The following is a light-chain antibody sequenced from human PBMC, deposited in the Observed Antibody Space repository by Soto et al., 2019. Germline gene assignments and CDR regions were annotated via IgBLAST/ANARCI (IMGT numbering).Light chain of an antibody. CDR1: QGISTW. CDR3: QQANSLPIT. V-gene: IGKV1-12*01. CDR2: GAS. J-gene: IGKJ5*01. Sequence: EIQMTQSPSSVSASVGERVTITCRASQGISTWLAWYQQKAGKAPNLLIYGASNLHSGVPSRFSGSGSGTNFTLTISSLQPEDFATYYCQQANSLPITFGQGTRLEI.